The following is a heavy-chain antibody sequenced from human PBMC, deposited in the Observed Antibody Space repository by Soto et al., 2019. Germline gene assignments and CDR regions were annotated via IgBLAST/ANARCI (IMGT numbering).Heavy chain of an antibody. Sequence: SQTVSLTCAISGGSVSSNSAAWNWIRQSPSRGLEWLGRTYYRSKWYNDYAVSVKSRITINPDTSKNQFSLQLNSVTPEDTAVYYCARDRGILVVVPAAPRGFDDWGQGTLVTVSS. CDR1: GGSVSSNSAA. CDR3: ARDRGILVVVPAAPRGFDD. V-gene: IGHV6-1*01. CDR2: TYYRSKWYN. J-gene: IGHJ4*02. D-gene: IGHD2-2*01.